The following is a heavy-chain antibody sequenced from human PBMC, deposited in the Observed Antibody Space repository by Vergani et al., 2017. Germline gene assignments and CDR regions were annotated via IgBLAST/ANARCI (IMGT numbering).Heavy chain of an antibody. CDR1: GDSVISTDYH. Sequence: QVQLQESGPGLVKPSETLSLTCTVSGDSVISTDYHWGWIRQPPGKGLEWIGSMDYSGSTSYNPSLESRISISFETPKNQFSLRLTSLTAADTAVYYCARHSTVEWLVKLGWIDPWGQGILVTVSS. J-gene: IGHJ5*02. V-gene: IGHV4-39*01. D-gene: IGHD6-19*01. CDR2: MDYSGST. CDR3: ARHSTVEWLVKLGWIDP.